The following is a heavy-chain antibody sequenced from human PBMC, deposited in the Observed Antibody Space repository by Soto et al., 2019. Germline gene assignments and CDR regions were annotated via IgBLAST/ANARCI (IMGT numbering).Heavy chain of an antibody. J-gene: IGHJ5*02. V-gene: IGHV3-23*01. CDR3: AKNQGVELVPLATVDWFDP. CDR2: IRGSGFKR. D-gene: IGHD1-26*01. Sequence: PVVSLTLSCAPSGFALSSYAVSWVSQAPGKGREWISSIRGSGFKRYYSDSVKGRFTISRDNSKSTVYLELNNLSAEDTAVYHCAKNQGVELVPLATVDWFDPWGQGSVVTVSS. CDR1: GFALSSYA.